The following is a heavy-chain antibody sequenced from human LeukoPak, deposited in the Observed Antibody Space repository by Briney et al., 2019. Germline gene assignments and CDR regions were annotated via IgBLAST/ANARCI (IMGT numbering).Heavy chain of an antibody. CDR3: ARNYYDSSAYYYFDY. V-gene: IGHV3-66*01. CDR1: GFIFSSYE. J-gene: IGHJ4*02. D-gene: IGHD3-22*01. Sequence: GGSLILSCAASGFIFSSYEMNWVRQAPGKGLEWVSLIYSGGGTYYADSVKGRFTISRDNSKNTLYLQMNSLRAEDTAVYYCARNYYDSSAYYYFDYWGQGTLVTVSS. CDR2: IYSGGGT.